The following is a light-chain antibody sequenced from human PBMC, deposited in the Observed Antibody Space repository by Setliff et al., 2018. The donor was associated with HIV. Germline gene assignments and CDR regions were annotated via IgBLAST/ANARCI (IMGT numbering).Light chain of an antibody. CDR2: DVR. J-gene: IGLJ1*01. CDR3: GSYTSTNTRV. CDR1: SGDVGAYNY. V-gene: IGLV2-14*03. Sequence: QSVLTQSASVSGTPGQSITISCTGTSGDVGAYNYVSWYRQHPGKAPKLLIYDVRNRPSGVSNRFSGSKSGNTASLTISGLQPEDEADYYCGSYTSTNTRVFGTGTKVTVL.